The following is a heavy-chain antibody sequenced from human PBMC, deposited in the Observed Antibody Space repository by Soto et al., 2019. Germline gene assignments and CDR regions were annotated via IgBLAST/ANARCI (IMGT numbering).Heavy chain of an antibody. J-gene: IGHJ5*01. Sequence: QVQLVQSGGEEKKPGASVKVSCKASGYDFIGHGISWVRQARGQGLEWMGWINSYNGDTKYARKYQDRITLTKDKSTRTVYMELTSLRSDDTAVYYCARDQWLKVPAVVGDKFDSWGQGTLVTVSP. CDR3: ARDQWLKVPAVVGDKFDS. D-gene: IGHD6-19*01. CDR1: GYDFIGHG. CDR2: INSYNGDT. V-gene: IGHV1-18*04.